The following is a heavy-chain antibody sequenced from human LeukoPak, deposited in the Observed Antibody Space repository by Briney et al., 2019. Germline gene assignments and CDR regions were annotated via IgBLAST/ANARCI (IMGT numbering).Heavy chain of an antibody. CDR2: IIPILGIA. CDR3: ARDLGDILTGYQKDY. V-gene: IGHV1-69*04. Sequence: GASVKVSCKASGGTFSSYAISWVRQAPGQGLEWMGRIIPILGIANYAQKFQGRVTITADKSTSTAYMKLSSLRSEDTAVYYCARDLGDILTGYQKDYWGQGTLVTVSS. J-gene: IGHJ4*02. D-gene: IGHD3-9*01. CDR1: GGTFSSYA.